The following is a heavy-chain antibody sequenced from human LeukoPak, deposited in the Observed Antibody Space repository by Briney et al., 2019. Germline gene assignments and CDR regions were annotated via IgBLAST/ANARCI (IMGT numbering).Heavy chain of an antibody. Sequence: GRSLRLSCAASGFTFSSYVMHWVRQAPGKGLDWVAVICYDGSNKYYADSVKGRFTISRDNSKNTLYMQMNSLRAEDTAVYYCARGPEWELLYFDYWGKGTLVTVSS. D-gene: IGHD1-26*01. CDR3: ARGPEWELLYFDY. CDR1: GFTFSSYV. CDR2: ICYDGSNK. J-gene: IGHJ4*02. V-gene: IGHV3-33*01.